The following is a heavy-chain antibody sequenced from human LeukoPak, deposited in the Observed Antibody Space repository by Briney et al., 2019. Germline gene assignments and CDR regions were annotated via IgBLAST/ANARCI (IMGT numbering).Heavy chain of an antibody. Sequence: SETLSLTCAVSGDSISSSNWWSWVRQPPGKGLEWIGEIYHSGSTSYNPSLKSRVTISVDKSKNQFSLKLSSVTAADTAVYYCARGQTSTVAGTIDYWGQGTLVTVSS. CDR1: GDSISSSNW. J-gene: IGHJ4*02. D-gene: IGHD6-19*01. CDR2: IYHSGST. CDR3: ARGQTSTVAGTIDY. V-gene: IGHV4-4*02.